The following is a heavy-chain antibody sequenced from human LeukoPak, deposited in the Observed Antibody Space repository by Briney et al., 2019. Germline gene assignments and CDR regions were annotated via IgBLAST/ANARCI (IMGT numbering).Heavy chain of an antibody. V-gene: IGHV4-39*01. Sequence: SETLSLTCTVSGGSISSSSYYWGWIRQPPGKGLEWIGSIYYSGSIYYNRSRTSRVTMSVDTSKNHSSLKLSSVTAADTAVYYCARHSLWFGELLPPTPDYWGQGTLVTVSS. D-gene: IGHD3-10*01. J-gene: IGHJ4*02. CDR3: ARHSLWFGELLPPTPDY. CDR1: GGSISSSSYY. CDR2: IYYSGSI.